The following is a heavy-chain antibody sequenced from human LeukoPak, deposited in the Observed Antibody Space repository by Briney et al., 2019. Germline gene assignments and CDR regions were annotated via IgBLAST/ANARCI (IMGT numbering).Heavy chain of an antibody. CDR3: ARAASRKYCSGGSCYSFWFDP. D-gene: IGHD2-15*01. J-gene: IGHJ5*02. Sequence: LTCTXXGGSISSYYWSWIRQPPGKGLEWIXYXYYSGSTNYNPSLKSRVTISVDTSKNQFSLKLSSVTAADTAVYYCARAASRKYCSGGSCYSFWFDPWGQGTLVTVSS. V-gene: IGHV4-59*01. CDR2: XYYSGST. CDR1: GGSISSYY.